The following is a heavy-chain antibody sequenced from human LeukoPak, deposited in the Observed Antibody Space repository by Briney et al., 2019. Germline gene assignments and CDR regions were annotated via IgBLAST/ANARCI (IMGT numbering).Heavy chain of an antibody. Sequence: PGGSLRLSCAASGFTFSGSAMHWVRQASGKGLEWVGRIRSKANSYATAYAASVKGRFTISRDDSKNTAYLQMNSLKTEDTAVYYCTRHETYYDFWSGDEGMDVWGQGTTVTVSS. CDR3: TRHETYYDFWSGDEGMDV. CDR1: GFTFSGSA. D-gene: IGHD3-3*01. CDR2: IRSKANSYAT. V-gene: IGHV3-73*01. J-gene: IGHJ6*02.